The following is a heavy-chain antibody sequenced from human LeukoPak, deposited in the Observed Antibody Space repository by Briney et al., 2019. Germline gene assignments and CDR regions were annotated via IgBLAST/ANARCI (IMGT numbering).Heavy chain of an antibody. D-gene: IGHD6-13*01. CDR2: IHTSGST. J-gene: IGHJ4*02. CDR1: GGSISSGSYY. V-gene: IGHV4-61*02. CDR3: ARDRPGGSSLDY. Sequence: SETLSLTCTVSGGSISSGSYYWSWVRQPAGKGLEWIGRIHTSGSTNYNPSLKSRITISVDTSKNQFSLKVGSVTAADTAVYYCARDRPGGSSLDYWGQGTLVTVSS.